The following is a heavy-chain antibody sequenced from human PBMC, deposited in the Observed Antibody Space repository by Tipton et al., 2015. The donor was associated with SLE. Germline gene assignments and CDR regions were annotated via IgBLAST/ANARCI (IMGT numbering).Heavy chain of an antibody. CDR1: GFTFSYHY. D-gene: IGHD6-19*01. V-gene: IGHV3-11*04. Sequence: SLRLSCAASGFTFSYHYMSWIRQASGKGLEWVSYISSSGSTIYYADSVKGRFTISRDNAKNSLYLQMNSLRAEDTAVYYCTRGSGWFVYFQHWGQGTLVTVSS. J-gene: IGHJ1*01. CDR2: ISSSGSTI. CDR3: TRGSGWFVYFQH.